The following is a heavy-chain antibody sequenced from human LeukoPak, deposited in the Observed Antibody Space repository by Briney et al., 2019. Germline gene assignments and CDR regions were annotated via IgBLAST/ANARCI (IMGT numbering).Heavy chain of an antibody. CDR2: FDPEDVET. V-gene: IGHV1-24*01. CDR3: ATKYYYDSGGAFDI. Sequence: AASAQVSLMVSGYALTGVSMHWVRRAPGKGFEWMGAFDPEDVETIYAQKLQGRVTMTGDTSTDTAYMELSSLRSEDTAVYYCATKYYYDSGGAFDIWGQGTMVTVSS. D-gene: IGHD3-22*01. J-gene: IGHJ3*02. CDR1: GYALTGVS.